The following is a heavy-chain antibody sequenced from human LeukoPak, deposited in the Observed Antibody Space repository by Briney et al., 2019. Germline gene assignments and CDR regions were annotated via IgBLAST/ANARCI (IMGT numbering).Heavy chain of an antibody. V-gene: IGHV3-7*01. CDR1: GFTFNRCW. J-gene: IGHJ1*01. Sequence: GGSLRLSCVVSGFTFNRCWMNWVRRAPGKGLEWVAHINPDGRDTYYVDSVKGRFTISRDNAQNSMYLQMNSLRVEDTAVYYCTSWGDTTAEYFQRWGQGTLVTVSS. CDR3: TSWGDTTAEYFQR. CDR2: INPDGRDT. D-gene: IGHD2-21*02.